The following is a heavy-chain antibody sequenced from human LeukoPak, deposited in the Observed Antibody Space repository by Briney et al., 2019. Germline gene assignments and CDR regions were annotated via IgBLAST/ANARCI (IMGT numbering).Heavy chain of an antibody. CDR1: GGTFSSYA. CDR2: IIPILGIT. Sequence: SVKVSCKASGGTFSSYAISWVRQAPGQGLEWMGRIIPILGITNYAQKFQGRVTITADKSTSTAYMELSSLRSEDTAVYYCARDDDADWNIDYWGQGTLVTVSS. D-gene: IGHD1/OR15-1a*01. V-gene: IGHV1-69*04. CDR3: ARDDDADWNIDY. J-gene: IGHJ4*02.